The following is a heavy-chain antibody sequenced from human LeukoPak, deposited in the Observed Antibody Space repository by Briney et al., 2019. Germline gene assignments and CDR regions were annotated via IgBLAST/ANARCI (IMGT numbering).Heavy chain of an antibody. J-gene: IGHJ4*02. Sequence: GASVKVSCKASVYTFKNYDINWVRQAPGQGRERMGWMNPNSGNTGFAQKFQDRVSMTRDTSINTAYMELTSLRSGDTAVYYCARATPGGLHGYSFDYWGQGTVVTVYS. D-gene: IGHD5-24*01. CDR2: MNPNSGNT. CDR3: ARATPGGLHGYSFDY. CDR1: VYTFKNYD. V-gene: IGHV1-8*02.